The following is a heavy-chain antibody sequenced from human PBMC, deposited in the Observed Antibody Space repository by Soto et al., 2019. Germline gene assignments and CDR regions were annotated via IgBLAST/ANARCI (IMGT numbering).Heavy chain of an antibody. V-gene: IGHV4-31*03. Sequence: PSETLSLTCTVSGGSISSGGYYWSWIRQHPGTGLEWIGHISYSGSTYYNTSLKSRVTISVDTSKNQFSLKLSSVTAADTAVYYCANSYGDYVSYWGQGTLVTVS. D-gene: IGHD4-17*01. CDR1: GGSISSGGYY. CDR3: ANSYGDYVSY. CDR2: ISYSGST. J-gene: IGHJ4*02.